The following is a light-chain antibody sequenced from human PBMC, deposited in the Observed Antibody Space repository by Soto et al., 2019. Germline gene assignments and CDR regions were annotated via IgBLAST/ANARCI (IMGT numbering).Light chain of an antibody. CDR3: QQANSFPLT. CDR2: TAS. Sequence: DIQMTQSPSSVSSSVGDRVTITCRASQDISSKLGWYQQKPGKAPKLLIYTASSLESGVPSRFSGSGSGTDFTLTISSLQPEDFATYYCQQANSFPLTFGGGIKVEIK. V-gene: IGKV1-12*01. CDR1: QDISSK. J-gene: IGKJ4*01.